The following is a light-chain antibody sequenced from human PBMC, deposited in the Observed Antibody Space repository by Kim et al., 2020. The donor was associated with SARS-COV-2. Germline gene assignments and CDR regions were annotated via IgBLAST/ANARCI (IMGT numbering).Light chain of an antibody. CDR3: NSRDSSGNHV. Sequence: SSELTQDPAVSVALGQTVRITCQGDSLRSHYASWYHQRPGQAPVLVIYGKNNRPSGIPDRFSVSRSGSTASLTITGTQAEDEADYYCNSRDSSGNHVFGTRTKVTVL. CDR1: SLRSHY. V-gene: IGLV3-19*01. J-gene: IGLJ1*01. CDR2: GKN.